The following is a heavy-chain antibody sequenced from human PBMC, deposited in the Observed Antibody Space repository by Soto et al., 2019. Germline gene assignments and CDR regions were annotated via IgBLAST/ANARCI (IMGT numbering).Heavy chain of an antibody. CDR1: GGSISSGGYY. CDR3: ARGGLLWFGELLAQPYYFDY. CDR2: IYYSGST. V-gene: IGHV4-31*03. D-gene: IGHD3-10*01. Sequence: QVQLQESGPGLVKPSQTLSLTCTVSGGSISSGGYYWSWIRQHPGKGLEWNGYIYYSGSTYYNPSLKSRVTISVDTSKNRFSLKLSSVTAADTAVYYCARGGLLWFGELLAQPYYFDYWGQGTLVTVSS. J-gene: IGHJ4*02.